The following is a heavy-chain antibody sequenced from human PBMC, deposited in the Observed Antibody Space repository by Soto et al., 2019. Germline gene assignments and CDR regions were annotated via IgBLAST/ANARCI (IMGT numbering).Heavy chain of an antibody. CDR1: GGGNLRDYR. Sequence: QVQLVQSGAEVKEPGSSVKVSCKASGGGNLRDYRTTWVRRAPGQGLEWMGGIIPKLGSANYAQNFQGRVTVTADESTNTVYMELRSLRSDDTAVYYCARGGYGYTFGAVYWGQGTPVTVSS. V-gene: IGHV1-69*01. CDR2: IIPKLGSA. CDR3: ARGGYGYTFGAVY. D-gene: IGHD5-12*01. J-gene: IGHJ4*02.